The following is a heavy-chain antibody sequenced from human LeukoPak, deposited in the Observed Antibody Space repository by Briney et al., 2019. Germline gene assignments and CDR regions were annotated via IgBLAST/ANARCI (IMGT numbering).Heavy chain of an antibody. D-gene: IGHD6-6*01. CDR3: ARWPYSSSALYFDY. CDR2: IYYSGTT. CDR1: GGSFNGYY. Sequence: SETLSLTCAVYGGSFNGYYWTWIRQPPGRGLEWIGSIYYSGTTYYNPSLKSRVTISVDTSKNQFSLKLRSVTAADTAVYYCARWPYSSSALYFDYWGQGTLVTVSS. V-gene: IGHV4-34*01. J-gene: IGHJ4*02.